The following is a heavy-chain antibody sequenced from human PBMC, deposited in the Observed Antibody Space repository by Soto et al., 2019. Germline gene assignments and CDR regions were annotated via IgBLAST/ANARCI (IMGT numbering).Heavy chain of an antibody. CDR2: ISSSGSTI. V-gene: IGHV3-48*03. CDR3: ASEIPGIAARPFDY. D-gene: IGHD6-6*01. J-gene: IGHJ4*02. CDR1: GFTFSSYE. Sequence: GGSLRLSCAASGFTFSSYEMNWVRQAPGKGLEWVSYISSSGSTIYYADSVKGRFTISRDNAKNSLYLQMNSLRAEDTAVYYCASEIPGIAARPFDYWGQGTLVTSPQ.